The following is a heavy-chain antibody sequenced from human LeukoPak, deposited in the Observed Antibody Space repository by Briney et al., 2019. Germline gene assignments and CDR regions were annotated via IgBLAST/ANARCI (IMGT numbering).Heavy chain of an antibody. Sequence: GGSLRLSCVGSGFTFSRYLMTWVRQAPGKGLEWVAHIKEDGSERDYVDSVKVRFTISRDNAKNSLYLQMNSLRAEDTAVYYCARASSLGYWGQGTLVTVSS. V-gene: IGHV3-7*01. CDR3: ARASSLGY. J-gene: IGHJ4*02. CDR1: GFTFSRYL. D-gene: IGHD6-13*01. CDR2: IKEDGSER.